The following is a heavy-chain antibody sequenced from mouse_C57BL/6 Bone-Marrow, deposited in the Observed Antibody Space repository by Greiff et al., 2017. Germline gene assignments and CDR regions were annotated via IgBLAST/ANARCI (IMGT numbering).Heavy chain of an antibody. Sequence: VHVKQSGPELVKPGASVKIPCKASGYTFTDYNMDWVKQSHGKSLEWIGDINPNNGGTIYNQKFKGKATLTVDKSSSTAYMELRSLTSEDTAVYYCARYDYAWFAYWGQGTLVTVSA. CDR3: ARYDYAWFAY. J-gene: IGHJ3*01. V-gene: IGHV1-18*01. D-gene: IGHD2-4*01. CDR2: INPNNGGT. CDR1: GYTFTDYN.